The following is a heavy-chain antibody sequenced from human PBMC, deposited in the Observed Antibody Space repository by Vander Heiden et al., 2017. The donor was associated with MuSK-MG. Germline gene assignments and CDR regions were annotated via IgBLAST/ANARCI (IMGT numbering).Heavy chain of an antibody. V-gene: IGHV3-21*03. CDR1: GFTLSNYN. D-gene: IGHD3-22*01. Sequence: EVVLVESGGGLVKPGGSLRLSCAASGFTLSNYNMNWFRQAPGKGLEWVSSISRGSDYIWYADSVKGRFTLTRNNAKNSLSLLMGSLRAEDTAVYFCARDNGLTMIGFPQYASDIWGQGTMVTVSS. J-gene: IGHJ3*02. CDR2: ISRGSDYI. CDR3: ARDNGLTMIGFPQYASDI.